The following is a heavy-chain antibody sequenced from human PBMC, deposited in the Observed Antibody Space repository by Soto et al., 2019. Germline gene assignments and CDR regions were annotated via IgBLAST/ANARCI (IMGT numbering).Heavy chain of an antibody. V-gene: IGHV3-30*18. CDR3: AKDHVGATGY. CDR2: ISYDGSNK. J-gene: IGHJ4*02. CDR1: GFTFSSYG. D-gene: IGHD1-26*01. Sequence: GGSLRLSCAASGFTFSSYGMHWVRQAPGKGLEWVAVISYDGSNKYYADSVKGRFTISRDNSKNTLYLQMNSLRAEDTAVYYCAKDHVGATGYWGQGTLVTVSS.